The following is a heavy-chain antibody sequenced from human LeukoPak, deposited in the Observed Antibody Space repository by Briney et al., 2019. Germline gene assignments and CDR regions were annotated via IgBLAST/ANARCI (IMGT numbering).Heavy chain of an antibody. CDR1: GFTFSSHG. J-gene: IGHJ4*02. CDR3: TKDLCGGGCLALDY. V-gene: IGHV3-33*06. CDR2: IWYDGSDK. Sequence: GGSLRLSCAASGFTFSSHGIHWVRQAPGKGLEWVAVIWYDGSDKDYADSVKGRFTISRDNSKNTLYLQMNSLRVEDTAVYYWTKDLCGGGCLALDYGGQGTLVTVSS. D-gene: IGHD2-21*02.